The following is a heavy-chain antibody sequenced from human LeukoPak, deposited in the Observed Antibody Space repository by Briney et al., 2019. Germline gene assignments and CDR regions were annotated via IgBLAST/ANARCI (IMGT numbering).Heavy chain of an antibody. J-gene: IGHJ6*02. V-gene: IGHV3-30*18. D-gene: IGHD1-26*01. CDR1: GFTFSSYG. CDR3: AKDRDYIVGVYYYYGKDV. CDR2: ISYDGSNK. Sequence: PGGSLRLSCAASGFTFSSYGMHWVRQAPGKGLEWVAVISYDGSNKYYADSVKGRFTISRDNSKNTLYLQMNSLRAEDTAVYYCAKDRDYIVGVYYYYGKDVWGQGTTVTVSS.